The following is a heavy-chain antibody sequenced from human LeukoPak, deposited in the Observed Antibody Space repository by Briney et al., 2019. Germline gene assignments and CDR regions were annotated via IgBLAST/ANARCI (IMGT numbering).Heavy chain of an antibody. V-gene: IGHV4-59*01. D-gene: IGHD2-2*01. Sequence: PSETLSLTCTVSGGSISPYYWSWIRQTPGKGLEWIGYIYYSGSTDYNPSLKSRVTISVDTSKNQSSLKLRSVTAADTAVYYCARDSSTWWFDDWGQGTLVTVSS. CDR3: ARDSSTWWFDD. CDR2: IYYSGST. J-gene: IGHJ4*02. CDR1: GGSISPYY.